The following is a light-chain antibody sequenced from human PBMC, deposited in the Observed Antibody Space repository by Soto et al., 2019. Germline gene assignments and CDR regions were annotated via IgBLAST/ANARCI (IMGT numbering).Light chain of an antibody. CDR3: QQRTNWIT. J-gene: IGKJ5*01. CDR1: QSVSSY. CDR2: DAS. V-gene: IGKV3-11*01. Sequence: EIVLTQSPATLSLSPGERATLSCRASQSVSSYLAWYQQKPGQAPRLLIYDASNRATGIPARFSGSGSGTDFTFTISCLEPEDFAVYYCQQRTNWITFGQGTRLEIK.